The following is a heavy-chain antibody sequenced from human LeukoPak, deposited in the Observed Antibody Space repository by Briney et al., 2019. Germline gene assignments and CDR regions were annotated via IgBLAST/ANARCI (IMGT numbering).Heavy chain of an antibody. CDR1: GGSFSGYY. Sequence: SETLSLTCAVYGGSFSGYYWSWIRQPPGKGLEWIGEINHSGSTNYNPSLKSRVSISVDTSKNQFSLELSSVTAADTAVYFCARRIGSGFYYFDYWGQGALVTVSS. CDR3: ARRIGSGFYYFDY. V-gene: IGHV4-34*01. D-gene: IGHD3-10*01. J-gene: IGHJ4*02. CDR2: INHSGST.